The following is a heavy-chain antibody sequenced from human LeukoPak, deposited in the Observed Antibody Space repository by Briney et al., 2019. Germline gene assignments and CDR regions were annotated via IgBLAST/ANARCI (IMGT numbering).Heavy chain of an antibody. V-gene: IGHV3-11*04. CDR2: ISSSGSTI. J-gene: IGHJ6*03. CDR3: AKGTMGSNYYYYYMDV. CDR1: GFTFSDYY. D-gene: IGHD2-8*01. Sequence: PGGSLRLSCAASGFTFSDYYMSWIRQAPGKGREWVSYISSSGSTIYHTESVKGRLTISRDNDKNSLYLQMNSLRAEDTAVYYCAKGTMGSNYYYYYMDVWGKGTTVTVSS.